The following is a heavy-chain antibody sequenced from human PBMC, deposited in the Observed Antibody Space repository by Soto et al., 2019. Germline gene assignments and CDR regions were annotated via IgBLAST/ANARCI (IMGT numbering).Heavy chain of an antibody. CDR1: GFTFGDSY. D-gene: IGHD2-15*01. V-gene: IGHV3-11*06. CDR3: VRGGGGGLFDP. Sequence: QVQLVESGGGLVPPGGSLRLSCAGSGFTFGDSYMSLIRQAPGKGLEWLSYISPGSRYPAYADSVKGRFTISRDNAKRSLYLQMMSLTAEDTAIYYCVRGGGGGLFDPWCQGTMVTVSS. CDR2: ISPGSRYP. J-gene: IGHJ5*02.